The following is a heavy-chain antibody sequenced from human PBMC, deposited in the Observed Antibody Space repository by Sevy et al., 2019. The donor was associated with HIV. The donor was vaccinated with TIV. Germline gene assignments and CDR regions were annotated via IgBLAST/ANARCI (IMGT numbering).Heavy chain of an antibody. CDR2: ISGSGGST. CDR3: ASRYNWNQTSGGAFDI. Sequence: GGSLRLSCAASGFTFSSYAMSWVRQAPGKGLEWVSAISGSGGSTYYADSVKGRFTISRDNSKNTLYLQMNSLRAEDTAVYYCASRYNWNQTSGGAFDIWGQGTMVTVSS. D-gene: IGHD1-20*01. V-gene: IGHV3-23*01. J-gene: IGHJ3*02. CDR1: GFTFSSYA.